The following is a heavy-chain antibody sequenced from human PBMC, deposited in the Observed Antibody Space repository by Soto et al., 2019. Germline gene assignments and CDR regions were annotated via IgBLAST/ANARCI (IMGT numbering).Heavy chain of an antibody. J-gene: IGHJ6*02. V-gene: IGHV1-8*01. Sequence: ASVKVSCKASGYTFTSYDINWVRQATGQGLEWMGWMNPNSGNTGYAQKFQGRVTMTRNTSISTAYMELSSLRSEDTTVYYCGREWSRRIVVVTRYYGMDVWGQGTTVTVSS. CDR1: GYTFTSYD. D-gene: IGHD2-21*02. CDR2: MNPNSGNT. CDR3: GREWSRRIVVVTRYYGMDV.